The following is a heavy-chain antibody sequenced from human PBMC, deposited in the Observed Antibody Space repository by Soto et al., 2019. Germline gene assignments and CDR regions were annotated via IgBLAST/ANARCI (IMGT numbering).Heavy chain of an antibody. V-gene: IGHV1-69*11. Sequence: QDQLVQSGAEVKKPGSSVKVSCKATGDIFSRSAISWVRQAPGQGLEWMGATIPALGRADYARTFQDSLTSTADDSNITAYMELSRLTFDDTAVSFSARGTACYGPTWGQATMMSVSS. D-gene: IGHD2-2*01. J-gene: IGHJ5*02. CDR1: GDIFSRSA. CDR3: ARGTACYGPT. CDR2: TIPALGRA.